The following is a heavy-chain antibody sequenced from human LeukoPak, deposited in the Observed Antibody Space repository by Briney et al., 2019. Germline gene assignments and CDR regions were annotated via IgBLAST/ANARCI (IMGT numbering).Heavy chain of an antibody. CDR2: IYTSGST. CDR3: AREGYCSSTSCYIAP. J-gene: IGHJ5*02. D-gene: IGHD2-2*01. V-gene: IGHV4-4*07. CDR1: GGSISSYY. Sequence: SETLSLTCTVSGGSISSYYWSWIRQPAGKGLEWIGRIYTSGSTNYNPSLKSRVTMSVDTSKNQFSLKLSSVTAADTAVYYCAREGYCSSTSCYIAPWGQGTLVTVSS.